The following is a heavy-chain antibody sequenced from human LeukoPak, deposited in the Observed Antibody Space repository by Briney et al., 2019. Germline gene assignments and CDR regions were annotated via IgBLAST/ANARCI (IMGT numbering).Heavy chain of an antibody. CDR3: ANSLTYSSSWFYFDY. D-gene: IGHD6-13*01. J-gene: IGHJ4*02. CDR1: GGSISSYY. Sequence: SETLSLTCTVSGGSISSYYWSWIRQPPGKGLEWIGYIYYSGSTNYNPSLKSRVTIPVDTSKNQFSLKLSSVTAADTAVYYCANSLTYSSSWFYFDYWGQGTLVTVSS. CDR2: IYYSGST. V-gene: IGHV4-59*01.